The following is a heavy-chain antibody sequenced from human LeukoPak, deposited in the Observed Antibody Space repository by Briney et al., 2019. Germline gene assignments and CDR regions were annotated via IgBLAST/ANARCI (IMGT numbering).Heavy chain of an antibody. J-gene: IGHJ4*02. V-gene: IGHV3-30*18. CDR3: AKRVGYDFPDYYFDY. Sequence: PGRSLRLSCAASGFTFSSYGMHWVRQAPGKGLEWLAVISYDASNKYYADSVRGRFTISKDNSKNTLYLQMNSLRAEDTAVYYCAKRVGYDFPDYYFDYWGQGTLVTVSS. CDR2: ISYDASNK. D-gene: IGHD3-3*01. CDR1: GFTFSSYG.